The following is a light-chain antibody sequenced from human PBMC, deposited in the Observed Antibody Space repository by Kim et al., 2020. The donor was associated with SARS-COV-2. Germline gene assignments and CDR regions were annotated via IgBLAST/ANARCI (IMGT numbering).Light chain of an antibody. V-gene: IGLV1-51*01. CDR1: SSNIGNNY. CDR3: GAWDSNLSAYV. J-gene: IGLJ1*01. CDR2: YNN. Sequence: GQKVTISCSGGSSNIGNNYVAWYQQFPGTAPKCLIHYNNQRPSGIPDRFSGSKSGTSATLGITGLQTGDEADYYCGAWDSNLSAYVFGTGTKVTVL.